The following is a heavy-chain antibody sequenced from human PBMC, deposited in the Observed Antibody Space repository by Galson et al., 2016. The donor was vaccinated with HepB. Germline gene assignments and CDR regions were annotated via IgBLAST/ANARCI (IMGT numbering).Heavy chain of an antibody. V-gene: IGHV1-46*01. CDR1: GYTITSYY. J-gene: IGHJ4*02. D-gene: IGHD2-2*01. Sequence: SVKVSCKASGYTITSYYMHWVRQAPGQGLEWMGVIYPSGDTTNYSQRFRGRVTMTRDTSTNTVYMELSSLRSEDTAVYYCVREGLPEVKYFGYWGQGTLVTVSS. CDR2: IYPSGDTT. CDR3: VREGLPEVKYFGY.